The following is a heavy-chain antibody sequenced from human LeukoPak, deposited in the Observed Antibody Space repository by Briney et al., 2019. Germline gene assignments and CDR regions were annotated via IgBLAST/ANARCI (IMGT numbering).Heavy chain of an antibody. Sequence: SETLSLTCTVSDDSISDYYRGWIRQPSGKGLEWIGYFHNSGTSTYNPSLKSRVTISADKSKNQFSLKLSSVTAADTAVYYCARVKMSDYRPKLDAFDIWGQGTMVTVSS. CDR1: DDSISDYY. CDR2: FHNSGTS. V-gene: IGHV4-59*01. J-gene: IGHJ3*02. D-gene: IGHD4-11*01. CDR3: ARVKMSDYRPKLDAFDI.